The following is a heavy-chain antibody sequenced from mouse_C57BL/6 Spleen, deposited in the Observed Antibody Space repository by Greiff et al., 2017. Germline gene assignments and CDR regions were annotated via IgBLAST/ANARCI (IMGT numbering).Heavy chain of an antibody. CDR1: GYSITSGYY. V-gene: IGHV3-6*01. Sequence: DVQLVESGPGLVKPSQSLSLTCSVTGYSITSGYYWNWIRQFPGNKLEWMGYISYDGSNNYNPSLKNRISITRDTSKNQFFLKLNSVTTEDTATYYCARGLYYSNYIDYFDYWGQGTTLTVSS. D-gene: IGHD2-5*01. J-gene: IGHJ2*01. CDR3: ARGLYYSNYIDYFDY. CDR2: ISYDGSN.